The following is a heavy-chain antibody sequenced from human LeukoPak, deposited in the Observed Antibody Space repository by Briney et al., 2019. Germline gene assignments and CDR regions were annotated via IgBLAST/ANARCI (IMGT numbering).Heavy chain of an antibody. CDR3: ARHGSSWYYFDY. CDR1: GGSISSSSYY. CDR2: IYYSGST. Sequence: PSETLSLTCTVSGGSISSSSYYWGWVRQPPGKGLEWIGSIYYSGSTYYNPSLKSRVTISVDTSKNQFSLKLSSVTAADTAVYYCARHGSSWYYFDYWGQGTLVTVSS. D-gene: IGHD6-13*01. J-gene: IGHJ4*02. V-gene: IGHV4-39*01.